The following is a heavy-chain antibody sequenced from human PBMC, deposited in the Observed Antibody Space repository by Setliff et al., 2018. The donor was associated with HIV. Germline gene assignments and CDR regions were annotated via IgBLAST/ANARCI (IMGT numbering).Heavy chain of an antibody. CDR3: ARDRASSAYYSHFDY. J-gene: IGHJ4*02. D-gene: IGHD3-22*01. Sequence: GGSLRLSCAASGFVFRNYNMNWVRQAPGKGLEWVSSVSSDGRYIYYADSVRGRFTISRDDAKSSLYLQMYSQRAEDTAIYYCARDRASSAYYSHFDYWGQGNMVTVSS. CDR2: VSSDGRYI. V-gene: IGHV3-21*06. CDR1: GFVFRNYN.